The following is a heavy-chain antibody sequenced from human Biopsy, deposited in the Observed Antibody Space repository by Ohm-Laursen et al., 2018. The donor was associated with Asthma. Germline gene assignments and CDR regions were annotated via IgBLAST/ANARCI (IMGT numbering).Heavy chain of an antibody. CDR1: GGTFSNFA. CDR2: IMTVFGTT. D-gene: IGHD6-19*01. V-gene: IGHV1-69*13. Sequence: SVKVSCKAPGGTFSNFAISWVRQAPGQGLEWLGGIMTVFGTTNYAQKFQGRVTITADESTSTAYMEMTSLRSEDTAIYYCARCQVGYSSGWSLLLKKIYYSGTDVWGQGTAVTVSS. J-gene: IGHJ6*02. CDR3: ARCQVGYSSGWSLLLKKIYYSGTDV.